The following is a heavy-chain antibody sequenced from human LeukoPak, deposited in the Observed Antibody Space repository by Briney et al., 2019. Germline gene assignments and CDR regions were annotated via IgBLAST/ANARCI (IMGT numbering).Heavy chain of an antibody. D-gene: IGHD4-17*01. CDR3: ARGSSLDYGDYKGMDV. J-gene: IGHJ6*02. V-gene: IGHV1-18*01. CDR2: ISAYNGNT. CDR1: GYTFTSYG. Sequence: GASVKVSCKASGYTFTSYGISWVRQAPGQGLEWMGWISAYNGNTNYAQKLQGRVTMTTDTSTSTAYMELRSLRSEDTAVYYCARGSSLDYGDYKGMDVWGQGTTVTVSS.